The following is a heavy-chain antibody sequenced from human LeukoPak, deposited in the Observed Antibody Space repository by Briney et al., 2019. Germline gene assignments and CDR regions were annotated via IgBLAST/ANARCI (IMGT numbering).Heavy chain of an antibody. Sequence: GGSLRLSCAASEFSVGSNYMTWVRQAPGKGLEWVSLIYSGGSTYYADSVKGRFTISRDNSKNTLYLQMNSLRAEDTAVYYCAKGGGLRYFDWLLRHAFDIWGQGTMVTVSS. D-gene: IGHD3-9*01. V-gene: IGHV3-53*01. CDR1: EFSVGSNY. J-gene: IGHJ3*02. CDR2: IYSGGST. CDR3: AKGGGLRYFDWLLRHAFDI.